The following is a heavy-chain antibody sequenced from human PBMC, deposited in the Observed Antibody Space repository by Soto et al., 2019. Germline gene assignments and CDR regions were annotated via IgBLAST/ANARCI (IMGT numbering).Heavy chain of an antibody. CDR3: AREGKGVPYNFDY. CDR2: IYSSGST. CDR1: GGSISTYY. Sequence: SETLSLTCTVSGGSISTYYWSWIRQPAGKGLEWIGRIYSSGSTNYNPSLKSRVTMSVDTPKNQFSLKMSSVTAADTAVYYCAREGKGVPYNFDYWGQGTLVTV. J-gene: IGHJ4*02. D-gene: IGHD3-10*01. V-gene: IGHV4-4*07.